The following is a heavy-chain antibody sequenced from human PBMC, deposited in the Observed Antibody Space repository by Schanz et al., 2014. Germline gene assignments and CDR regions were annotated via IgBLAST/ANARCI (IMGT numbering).Heavy chain of an antibody. J-gene: IGHJ5*01. Sequence: QVQLVESGGGVVQPGRSLRLSCAASGFVFRGYVMHWVRQAPGKGLEKVALISTDGTNTYYADSVRGRFTISRDNAKNSVYLQMHSLRAEDTALYYCARDRDAGGYDSWGQGTLVTVSS. V-gene: IGHV3-30*04. D-gene: IGHD2-8*02. CDR3: ARDRDAGGYDS. CDR1: GFVFRGYV. CDR2: ISTDGTNT.